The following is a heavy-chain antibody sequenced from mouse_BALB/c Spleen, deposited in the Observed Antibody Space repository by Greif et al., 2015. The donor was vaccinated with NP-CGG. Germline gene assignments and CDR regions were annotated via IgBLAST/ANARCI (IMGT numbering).Heavy chain of an antibody. CDR2: INPSSGYT. V-gene: IGHV1-4*01. J-gene: IGHJ3*01. CDR3: AEYGNSEAWFAY. Sequence: QVQLKESGAELARPGASVKMSCKASGYTFTSYTMHWVKQRPGQGLGWIGYINPSSGYTNYNQKFKDKATLTADKSSSTAYMQLSSLTSGDSAVYYCAEYGNSEAWFAYWGQGTLVTVSA. CDR1: GYTFTSYT. D-gene: IGHD2-1*01.